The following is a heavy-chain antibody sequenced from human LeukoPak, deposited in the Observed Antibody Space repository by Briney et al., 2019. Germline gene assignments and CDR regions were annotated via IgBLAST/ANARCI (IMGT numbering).Heavy chain of an antibody. J-gene: IGHJ5*02. D-gene: IGHD3-22*01. CDR1: GFTFSAYY. Sequence: PGGSLRLSCAASGFTFSAYYMSWIRQAPGKGLEWVSYISASGTSIYYIDSVKGRFTISRDNAKNSLYLQMNSLRAEDTAVYYCARDREWGYDSSGRSNWFDPWGQGTLVTVSS. CDR2: ISASGTSI. CDR3: ARDREWGYDSSGRSNWFDP. V-gene: IGHV3-11*04.